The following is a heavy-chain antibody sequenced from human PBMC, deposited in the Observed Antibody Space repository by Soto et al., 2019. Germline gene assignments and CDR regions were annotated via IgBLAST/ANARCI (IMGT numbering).Heavy chain of an antibody. Sequence: SETLSLTCTVSGGSISSGGYYWSWIRQHPGKGLEWIGYIYYSGSTYYNPSLKSRVTISVDTSKNQFSLKLSSVTAADTAVYYCARDRGSGSSYFDYWGQGTLVTVSS. CDR2: IYYSGST. D-gene: IGHD3-10*01. V-gene: IGHV4-31*03. J-gene: IGHJ4*02. CDR3: ARDRGSGSSYFDY. CDR1: GGSISSGGYY.